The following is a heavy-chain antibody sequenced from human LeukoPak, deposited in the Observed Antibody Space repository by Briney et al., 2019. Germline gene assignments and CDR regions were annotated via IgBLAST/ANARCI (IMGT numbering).Heavy chain of an antibody. Sequence: PGGSLRLSCAASGFTSSSYGMHWVRQAPGKGLGWVAFIRYDGSNKYYADSVKGRFTISRDNSKNTLYLQMNSLRAEDTAVYYCAKLFSLVTGTSYFDYWGQGTLVTVSS. J-gene: IGHJ4*02. CDR3: AKLFSLVTGTSYFDY. CDR2: IRYDGSNK. V-gene: IGHV3-30*02. CDR1: GFTSSSYG. D-gene: IGHD1-20*01.